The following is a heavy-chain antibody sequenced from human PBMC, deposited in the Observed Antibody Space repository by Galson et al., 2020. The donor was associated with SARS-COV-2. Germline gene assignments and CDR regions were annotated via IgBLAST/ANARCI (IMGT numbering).Heavy chain of an antibody. D-gene: IGHD3-16*01. CDR1: GFTFDDYA. V-gene: IGHV3-9*01. Sequence: GGSLRLSCAASGFTFDDYAMHWVRQAPGKGLEWVSGISWNSGSIGYADSVKGRFTISRDNAKNSLYLQMNSLRAEDTALYYCAKDAPPRDGYNWGRNWYFDLWGRGTLVTVSS. J-gene: IGHJ2*01. CDR3: AKDAPPRDGYNWGRNWYFDL. CDR2: ISWNSGSI.